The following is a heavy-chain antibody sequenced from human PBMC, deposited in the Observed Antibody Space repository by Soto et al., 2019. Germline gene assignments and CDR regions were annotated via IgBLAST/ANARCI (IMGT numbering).Heavy chain of an antibody. D-gene: IGHD3-22*01. CDR1: GFTFSSYG. CDR3: ARDAFGYYDSSAIRN. Sequence: GGSLRLSCAASGFTFSSYGMHWVRQAPGKGLEWVAVIWYDGSNKYYADSVKGRFTISRDNSKNTLYLQMNSLRAEDTAVYYCARDAFGYYDSSAIRNWGQGTLVTVSS. J-gene: IGHJ4*02. CDR2: IWYDGSNK. V-gene: IGHV3-33*01.